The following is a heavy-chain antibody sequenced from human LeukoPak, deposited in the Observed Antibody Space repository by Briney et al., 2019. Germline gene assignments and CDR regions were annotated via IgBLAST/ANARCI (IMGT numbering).Heavy chain of an antibody. CDR2: ISAYNGNT. J-gene: IGHJ6*03. CDR3: ARDQRVAGTLSPLYYYYYYMDV. Sequence: ASVKVSCKASGYTFTSYYMHWVRQAPGQGLEWMGWISAYNGNTNYAQKLQGRVTMTTDTSTSTAYMELRSLRSDDTAVYYCARDQRVAGTLSPLYYYYYYMDVWGKGTTVTVSS. V-gene: IGHV1-18*04. CDR1: GYTFTSYY. D-gene: IGHD6-19*01.